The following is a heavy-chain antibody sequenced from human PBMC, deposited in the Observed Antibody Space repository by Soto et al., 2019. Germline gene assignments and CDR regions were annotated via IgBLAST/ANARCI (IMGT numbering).Heavy chain of an antibody. CDR3: AGDCPSYYYDSSGYCSYYYGMDV. J-gene: IGHJ6*02. CDR1: GYTFTGYY. V-gene: IGHV1-2*04. D-gene: IGHD3-22*01. Sequence: ASVKVSCKASGYTFTGYYMHWVRQAPGQGLEWMGWINPNSGGTNYAQKFQGWVTMTRDTSISTAYMELSRLRSDDTAVYYCAGDCPSYYYDSSGYCSYYYGMDVWGQGTTVTVSS. CDR2: INPNSGGT.